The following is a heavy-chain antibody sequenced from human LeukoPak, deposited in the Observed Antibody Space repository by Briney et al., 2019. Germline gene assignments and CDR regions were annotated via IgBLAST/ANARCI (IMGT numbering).Heavy chain of an antibody. Sequence: PGGSLRLSCAASGFTFSSYSMNWVRQAPGKGLEWVSSISSSSSYIYYADSVKGRFTTSRDNAKNSLYLQMNSLRAEDTAVYYCARDARNSYGFGLFDYWGQGTLVTVSS. V-gene: IGHV3-21*01. J-gene: IGHJ4*02. CDR2: ISSSSSYI. D-gene: IGHD5-18*01. CDR1: GFTFSSYS. CDR3: ARDARNSYGFGLFDY.